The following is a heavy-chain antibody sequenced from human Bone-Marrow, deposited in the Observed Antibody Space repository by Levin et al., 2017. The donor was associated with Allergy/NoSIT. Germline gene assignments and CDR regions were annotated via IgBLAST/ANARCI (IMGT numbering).Heavy chain of an antibody. CDR3: ARGEFVVVVAAIANYYYYYGMDV. V-gene: IGHV1-8*01. J-gene: IGHJ6*02. D-gene: IGHD2-15*01. Sequence: GESLKISCKASGYTFTSYDINWVRQATGQGLEWMGWMNPNSGNTGYAQKFQGRVTMTRNTSISTAYMELSSLRSEDTAVYYCARGEFVVVVAAIANYYYYYGMDVWGQGTTVTVSS. CDR1: GYTFTSYD. CDR2: MNPNSGNT.